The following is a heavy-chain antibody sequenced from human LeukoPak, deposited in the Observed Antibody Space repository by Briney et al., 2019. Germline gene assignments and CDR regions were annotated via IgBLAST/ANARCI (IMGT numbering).Heavy chain of an antibody. V-gene: IGHV4-39*07. D-gene: IGHD3-22*01. CDR1: GGSISSSSYY. Sequence: NASETLSLTCTVSGGSISSSSYYWGWIRQPPGKGLEWIGSIYYSGSTYYNPSLKSRVTISVDTSKNQFSLKLSSVTAADTAVYYCARELRYDNSDSGAFWGQGTVVTVSS. CDR3: ARELRYDNSDSGAF. J-gene: IGHJ3*01. CDR2: IYYSGST.